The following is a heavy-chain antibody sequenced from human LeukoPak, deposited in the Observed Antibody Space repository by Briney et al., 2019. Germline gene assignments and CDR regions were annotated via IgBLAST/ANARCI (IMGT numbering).Heavy chain of an antibody. D-gene: IGHD5/OR15-5a*01. CDR1: GYTFTNYG. Sequence: ASVKVSCKASGYTFTNYGISWVRQAPGQGLEWMGWISSYGGYTHYAQKIQGRVTVTTEASTSTAYMELRSLASYATAVYYCARDAVSTTTAGGIDYWGQGTLVTVSS. CDR2: ISSYGGYT. J-gene: IGHJ4*02. CDR3: ARDAVSTTTAGGIDY. V-gene: IGHV1-18*01.